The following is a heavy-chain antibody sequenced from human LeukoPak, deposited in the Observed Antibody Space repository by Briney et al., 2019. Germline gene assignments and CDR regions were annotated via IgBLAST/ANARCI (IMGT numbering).Heavy chain of an antibody. CDR2: IKSKTDGGTT. V-gene: IGHV3-15*01. CDR3: TTPSYWLAVWGGDY. Sequence: GGFLRLSCAASGFTFSNAWMSWVRQAPGKGLEWVGRIKSKTDGGTTDYAAPVKGRFTISRDDSKNTLYLQMNSLKTEDTAVYYCTTPSYWLAVWGGDYWGQGTLVTVSS. D-gene: IGHD3-10*01. J-gene: IGHJ4*02. CDR1: GFTFSNAW.